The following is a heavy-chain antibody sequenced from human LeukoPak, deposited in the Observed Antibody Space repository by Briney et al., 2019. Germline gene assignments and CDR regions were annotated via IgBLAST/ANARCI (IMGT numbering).Heavy chain of an antibody. CDR2: ISRSSSTI. Sequence: GGSLTLSCAASGFTFSSYSMIWVRQAPGKGLEWVSYISRSSSTIYYADSVKGRFTISRDYAKTSVYLQMNSLRGEDTAVYYCARHYGSGTIDYWGQGTLVTVSS. V-gene: IGHV3-48*01. D-gene: IGHD3-10*01. CDR3: ARHYGSGTIDY. CDR1: GFTFSSYS. J-gene: IGHJ4*02.